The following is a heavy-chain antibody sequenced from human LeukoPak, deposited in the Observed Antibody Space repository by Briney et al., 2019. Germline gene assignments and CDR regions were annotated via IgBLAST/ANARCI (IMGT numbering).Heavy chain of an antibody. V-gene: IGHV3-64*04. CDR2: ISSNGGST. CDR3: AKGVWFGEASGVDY. D-gene: IGHD3-10*01. CDR1: GFTFSSYA. Sequence: GGSLRLSCSASGFTFSSYAMYWVRQAPGKGLEYVSGISSNGGSTYYADSVKGRFTISRDNSKNTLYLQMNSLRAEDTAVYYCAKGVWFGEASGVDYWGQGTLVTVSS. J-gene: IGHJ4*02.